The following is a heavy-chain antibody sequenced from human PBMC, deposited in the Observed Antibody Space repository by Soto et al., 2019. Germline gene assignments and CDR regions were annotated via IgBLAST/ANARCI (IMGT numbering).Heavy chain of an antibody. CDR1: GFTFSKYG. J-gene: IGHJ4*02. V-gene: IGHV3-30*18. CDR2: LSFDGSNK. CDR3: AKSATSRGYYARLDY. D-gene: IGHD3-22*01. Sequence: QVQLVESGGGGVQPGRSLRLSCEASGFTFSKYGMHWVRQAPGKGLEWVAVLSFDGSNKYYADSVKGRFTISRDNSKNMLYLQMNSLRVEDTAVYYCAKSATSRGYYARLDYWGQGALVTVSS.